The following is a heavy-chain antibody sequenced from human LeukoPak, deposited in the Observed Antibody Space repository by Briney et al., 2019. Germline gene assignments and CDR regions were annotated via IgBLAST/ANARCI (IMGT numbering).Heavy chain of an antibody. Sequence: GETLRLSCAASGFTFNNYGMHWVRQAPGKGLEWVAVISYDGRNIHYPDSVKGRFTISRDISTDTLWLQMDSLRTEDTAVYYCAKGPLRGTAAAIDYWGQGTLVTVSS. CDR2: ISYDGRNI. CDR1: GFTFNNYG. J-gene: IGHJ4*02. V-gene: IGHV3-30*18. D-gene: IGHD2-2*01. CDR3: AKGPLRGTAAAIDY.